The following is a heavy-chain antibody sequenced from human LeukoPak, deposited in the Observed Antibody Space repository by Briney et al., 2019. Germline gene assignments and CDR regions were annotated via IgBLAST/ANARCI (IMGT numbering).Heavy chain of an antibody. J-gene: IGHJ4*02. CDR3: ARAHRDCTNGVCSDIDY. D-gene: IGHD2-8*01. Sequence: GASVKVSCKASEGTFSSYAISWVRQAPGQGLEWMGRIIPIFGTANYAQKFQGRVTITTDESTSTAYMELSSLRSEDTAVYYCARAHRDCTNGVCSDIDYWGQGTLVTVSS. CDR1: EGTFSSYA. V-gene: IGHV1-69*05. CDR2: IIPIFGTA.